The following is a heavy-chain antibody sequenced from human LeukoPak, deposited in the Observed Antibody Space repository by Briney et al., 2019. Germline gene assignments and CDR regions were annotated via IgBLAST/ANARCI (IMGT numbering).Heavy chain of an antibody. CDR2: ISGSGGST. D-gene: IGHD5-24*01. CDR1: GFTFSSYA. Sequence: PGGSLRLSCAASGFTFSSYAMSWVRQAPGKGLEWVSVISGSGGSTYYGDSVKGRFTISRDNSKNTLYLQMNSLRAEDTAVYYCARGRRDGYNLLDAFDIWGQGTVVTVSS. J-gene: IGHJ3*02. CDR3: ARGRRDGYNLLDAFDI. V-gene: IGHV3-23*01.